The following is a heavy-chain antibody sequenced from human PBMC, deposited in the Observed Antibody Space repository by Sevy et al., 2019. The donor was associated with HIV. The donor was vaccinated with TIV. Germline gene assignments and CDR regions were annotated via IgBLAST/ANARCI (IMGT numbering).Heavy chain of an antibody. Sequence: WGSLRLSCAVSGFSFDSYGMTWVRQAPGKGLEWVSANSGSGTRTYYADSVKGRFIISRDNSKNTLDLQMNSLRAEDTAIYYCGKGGGGHYDPDEIAYYFYYYNMDVWGKGTTVTVSS. CDR1: GFSFDSYG. CDR2: NSGSGTRT. D-gene: IGHD3-22*01. CDR3: GKGGGGHYDPDEIAYYFYYYNMDV. J-gene: IGHJ6*03. V-gene: IGHV3-23*01.